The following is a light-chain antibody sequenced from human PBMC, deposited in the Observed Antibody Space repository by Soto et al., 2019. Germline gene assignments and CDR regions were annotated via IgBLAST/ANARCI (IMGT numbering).Light chain of an antibody. V-gene: IGLV1-36*01. CDR2: YDD. CDR3: AAWDDSLNGPV. CDR1: SSNIGNNA. J-gene: IGLJ2*01. Sequence: QPVLTQPPSVSEAPGQRVTISCSGSSSNIGNNAVNWYQQLPGKAPKLLIYYDDLLPSGVSDRFSGSKSGTSASLAISGLQSEDEADYYCAAWDDSLNGPVFGGGTKLTVL.